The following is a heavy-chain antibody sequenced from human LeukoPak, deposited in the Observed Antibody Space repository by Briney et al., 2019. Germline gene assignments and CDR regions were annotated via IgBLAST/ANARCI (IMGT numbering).Heavy chain of an antibody. CDR1: GFTFSSYA. Sequence: GGSLRLSCAASGFTFSSYAMSWVRQAPGKGLEWASAISGSGGSTYYADSVKGRFTISRDNSKNTLYLQMNSLRAEDTAVYYCAKVGGKIAAAGNWFDPWGQGTLVTVSS. V-gene: IGHV3-23*01. J-gene: IGHJ5*02. CDR3: AKVGGKIAAAGNWFDP. CDR2: ISGSGGST. D-gene: IGHD6-13*01.